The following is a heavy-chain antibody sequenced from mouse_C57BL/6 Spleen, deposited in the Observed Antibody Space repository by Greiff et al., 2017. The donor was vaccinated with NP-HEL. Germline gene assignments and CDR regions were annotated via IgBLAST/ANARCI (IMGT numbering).Heavy chain of an antibody. V-gene: IGHV1-64*01. CDR3: ARHYGNWYFDV. Sequence: VQLQQPGAELVKPGASVKSSCKASGYTFTSYWMHWVKQRPGQGLEWIGMIHPNSGSTNYNEKFKSKATLTVDKSSSTAYMQLSSLTSEDSAVYYCARHYGNWYFDVWGTGTTVTVSS. D-gene: IGHD2-1*01. CDR2: IHPNSGST. CDR1: GYTFTSYW. J-gene: IGHJ1*03.